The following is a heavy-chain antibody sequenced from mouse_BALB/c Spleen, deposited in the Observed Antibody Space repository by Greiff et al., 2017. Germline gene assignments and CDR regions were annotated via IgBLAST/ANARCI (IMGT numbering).Heavy chain of an antibody. Sequence: EVQVVESGGGLVKPGGSLKLSCAASGFTFSSYAMSWVRQSPEKRLEWVAEISSGGSYTYYPDTVTGRFTISRDNAKNTLYLEMSSLRSEDTAMYYCARGMITYAMDYWGQGTSVTVSS. D-gene: IGHD2-4*01. J-gene: IGHJ4*01. CDR2: ISSGGSYT. V-gene: IGHV5-9-4*01. CDR1: GFTFSSYA. CDR3: ARGMITYAMDY.